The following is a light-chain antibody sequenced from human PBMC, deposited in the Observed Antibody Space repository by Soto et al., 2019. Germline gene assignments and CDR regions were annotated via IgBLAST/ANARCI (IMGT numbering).Light chain of an antibody. CDR2: DAS. CDR3: QQRLHWPIT. J-gene: IGKJ5*01. Sequence: EIVLTQSPATLSLSPGDRVTLPCRASQTVGRYLSWYQHSPGQGPRLLVYDASNRATGIPARFSGSGSETDFTLTISSLEPEDFAVYYCQQRLHWPITFGQGTRLEIK. V-gene: IGKV3-11*01. CDR1: QTVGRY.